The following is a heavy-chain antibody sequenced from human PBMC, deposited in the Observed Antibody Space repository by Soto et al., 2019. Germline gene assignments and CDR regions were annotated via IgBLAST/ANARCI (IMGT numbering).Heavy chain of an antibody. CDR3: AKDRVTMVRGLIPLDY. CDR2: ISGSGGST. J-gene: IGHJ4*02. Sequence: GSLRLSCAASGXTFSSYAMSWVRQAPGKGLEWVSAISGSGGSTYYADSVKGRLTISRDNSKNTLYLQMNSLTAAATDVYYCAKDRVTMVRGLIPLDYWGQGTLVTVS. V-gene: IGHV3-23*01. CDR1: GXTFSSYA. D-gene: IGHD3-10*01.